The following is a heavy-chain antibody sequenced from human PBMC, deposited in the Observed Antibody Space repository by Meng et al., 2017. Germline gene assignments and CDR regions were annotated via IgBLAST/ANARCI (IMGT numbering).Heavy chain of an antibody. V-gene: IGHV3-53*02. CDR3: ARDSSSGWYHNY. CDR1: GSSVATSY. D-gene: IGHD6-19*01. Sequence: EVRRWGTGGGLLPPWGSTSLSCTATGSSVATSYMSRFRQAPGKGLEWVSVIYSGGSTYYADSVKGRFSISRDNSKTTLYLQTNSLRAEDTAVYFCARDSSSGWYHNYWGQGTLVTVSS. CDR2: IYSGGST. J-gene: IGHJ4*02.